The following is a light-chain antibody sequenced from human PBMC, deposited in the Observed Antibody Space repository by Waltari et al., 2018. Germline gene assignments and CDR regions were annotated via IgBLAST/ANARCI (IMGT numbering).Light chain of an antibody. CDR1: QSISSSF. CDR2: GAS. V-gene: IGKV3-20*01. Sequence: DIVLTQSPRTLSLSPGERATLSCRVSQSISSSFLAWHQQKPGQAPRLLIYGASSRATGIPDRFSGSGSGTDFTLSISRLEPEDFAVYYCHQYGTSPYTFGQGTKLEIK. J-gene: IGKJ2*01. CDR3: HQYGTSPYT.